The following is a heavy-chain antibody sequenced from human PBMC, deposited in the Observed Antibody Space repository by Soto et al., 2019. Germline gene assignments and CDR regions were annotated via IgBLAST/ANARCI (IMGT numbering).Heavy chain of an antibody. J-gene: IGHJ6*02. CDR3: ARDEGITGTTGSWGSPPHYYYYYGMDV. CDR1: GGTFSSYA. V-gene: IGHV1-69*01. CDR2: IIPIFGTA. Sequence: QVQLVQSGAEVKKPGSSVKVSCKASGGTFSSYAISWVRQAPGQGLEWMGGIIPIFGTANYAQKFQGRVTITADESTSTAYMELSSLRSEDTAVYYCARDEGITGTTGSWGSPPHYYYYYGMDVWGQGTTVTVSS. D-gene: IGHD1-7*01.